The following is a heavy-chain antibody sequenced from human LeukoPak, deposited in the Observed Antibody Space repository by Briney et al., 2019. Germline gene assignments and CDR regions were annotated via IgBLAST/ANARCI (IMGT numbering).Heavy chain of an antibody. V-gene: IGHV4-59*01. Sequence: PSETLSLTCTVSGGSISTYYWNWIRQPPGKGLEWIGYIYHSGSTNYNPSLQSRVTISVDTSKNQFSLNLNSVTAADTAVYYCAKESAAAGNVPFDYWGQGTLVTVSS. J-gene: IGHJ4*02. D-gene: IGHD6-13*01. CDR2: IYHSGST. CDR1: GGSISTYY. CDR3: AKESAAAGNVPFDY.